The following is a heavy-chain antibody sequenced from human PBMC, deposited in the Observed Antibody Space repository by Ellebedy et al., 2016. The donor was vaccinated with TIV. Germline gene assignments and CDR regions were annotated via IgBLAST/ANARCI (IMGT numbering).Heavy chain of an antibody. CDR2: ISSSSSHI. CDR3: ARDGAWFGEFAFDY. D-gene: IGHD3-10*01. V-gene: IGHV3-21*01. CDR1: GLTFSGDW. J-gene: IGHJ4*02. Sequence: GESLKISCAASGLTFSGDWMTWMRQAPGKGLEWVSSISSSSSHIYYADSVKGRFTISRDNAKNSLYLQMNSLRAEDTAVYYCARDGAWFGEFAFDYWGQGTLVTVSS.